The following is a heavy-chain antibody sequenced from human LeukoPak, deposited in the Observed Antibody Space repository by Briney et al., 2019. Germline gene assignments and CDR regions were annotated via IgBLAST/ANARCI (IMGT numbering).Heavy chain of an antibody. D-gene: IGHD3-9*01. CDR3: AGGLYDILTGSGHYFDY. J-gene: IGHJ4*02. Sequence: GGSLRLSCAASGFTVSSNYMSWVRQAPGKGLEWVSVIYSGGSTYYADSVKGRFTISRDNSKNTLYLQMNSLRTEDTAVYYCAGGLYDILTGSGHYFDYWGQGTLVTVSS. V-gene: IGHV3-53*01. CDR1: GFTVSSNY. CDR2: IYSGGST.